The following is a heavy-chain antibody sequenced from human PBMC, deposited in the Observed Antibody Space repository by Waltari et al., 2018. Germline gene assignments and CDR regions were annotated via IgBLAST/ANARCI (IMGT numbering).Heavy chain of an antibody. V-gene: IGHV4-39*02. CDR1: GGPVTSTSYY. CDR2: IYFNGTT. J-gene: IGHJ3*02. CDR3: AREGVGATAFDI. D-gene: IGHD1-26*01. Sequence: QLQLQESGPGLVKPSETLSLTCAVPGGPVTSTSYYWGWVRQPPGMGLEWVGTIYFNGTTNTTPSLKSRVTISVDTSKNQFSQKLSSVTAADTAVYYCAREGVGATAFDIWGQGTMVTVSA.